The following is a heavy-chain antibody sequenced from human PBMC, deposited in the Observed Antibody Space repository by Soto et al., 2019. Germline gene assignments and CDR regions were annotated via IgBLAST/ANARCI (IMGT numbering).Heavy chain of an antibody. CDR2: IYYSGST. D-gene: IGHD3-10*01. CDR1: GGSIRSSSYY. V-gene: IGHV4-39*01. J-gene: IGHJ5*02. CDR3: ARRLWFGESYRFDP. Sequence: SETLSLTCTVSGGSIRSSSYYWGWIRQPPGKGLEWIGSIYYSGSTYYNPSLKSRVTISVDTSKNQFSLKLNSVTAADTAVYYCARRLWFGESYRFDPWGQGTLVTVSS.